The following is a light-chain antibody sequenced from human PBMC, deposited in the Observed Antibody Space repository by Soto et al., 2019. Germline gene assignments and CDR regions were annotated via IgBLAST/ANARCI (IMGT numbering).Light chain of an antibody. CDR3: QQYGSSPPWT. Sequence: LLTHSPGTLSLSPGERATLSCRASQSVSSSYLAWYQQRPGQAPRLLIYGASTRATGIPDRFSGSGSGTDFTLTISRLEPEDFAVYFCQQYGSSPPWTFGQGTKVDIK. J-gene: IGKJ1*01. CDR2: GAS. V-gene: IGKV3-20*01. CDR1: QSVSSSY.